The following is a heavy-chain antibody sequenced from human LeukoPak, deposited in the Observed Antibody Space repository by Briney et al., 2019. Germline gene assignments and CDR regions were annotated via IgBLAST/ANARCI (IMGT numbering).Heavy chain of an antibody. D-gene: IGHD1-1*01. CDR2: INPNSGGT. CDR1: GYTFTGYY. CDR3: ARSVQLERRGYAFDI. V-gene: IGHV1-2*02. J-gene: IGHJ3*02. Sequence: GASVKVSCKASGYTFTGYYMHWVRQAPGQGLEWMGWINPNSGGTNYAQKFQGRVTMTRDTSISTAYMELGRLRSDDTAVYYCARSVQLERRGYAFDIWGQGTMVTVSS.